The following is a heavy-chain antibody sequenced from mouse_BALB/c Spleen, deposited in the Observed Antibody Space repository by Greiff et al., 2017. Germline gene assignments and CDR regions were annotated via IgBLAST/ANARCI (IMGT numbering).Heavy chain of an antibody. V-gene: IGHV5-6-5*01. J-gene: IGHJ3*01. Sequence: EVKLLESGGGLVKPGGSLKLSCAASGFTFSSYAMSWVRQTPEKRLEWVASISSGGSTYYPDSVKGRFTISRDNARNILYLQMSSLRSEDTAMYYCARGETTWFAYWGQGTLFTVSA. CDR3: ARGETTWFAY. CDR2: ISSGGST. CDR1: GFTFSSYA. D-gene: IGHD1-1*01.